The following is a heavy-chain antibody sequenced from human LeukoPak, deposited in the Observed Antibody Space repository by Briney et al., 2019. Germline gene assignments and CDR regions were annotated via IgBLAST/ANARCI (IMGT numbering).Heavy chain of an antibody. D-gene: IGHD3-9*01. J-gene: IGHJ3*02. CDR1: GGSISSGGYY. CDR2: IYYSGST. CDR3: ASSTYFLYAFDI. V-gene: IGHV4-31*03. Sequence: SQTLSLTCTVSGGSISSGGYYWSWIRQHPGKGLEWIGYIYYSGSTYYNPSLKSRVTISVDTSKNQFSLKLSSVTAADTAVYYCASSTYFLYAFDIWGQGTMVTVSS.